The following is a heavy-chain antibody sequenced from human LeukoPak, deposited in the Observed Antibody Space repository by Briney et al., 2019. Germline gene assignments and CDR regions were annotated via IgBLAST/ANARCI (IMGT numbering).Heavy chain of an antibody. CDR2: VSGSGGST. Sequence: NPGGSLRLSCAASGFTFSSYAMSWVRQAPGNGLDGGSAVSGSGGSTYYADSVKSRFTISRDNSKNKLYLQMNSLRAEDTAVYYCAKDGDYYDSSGYYYDGYFQHWGQGTLVTVSS. V-gene: IGHV3-23*01. D-gene: IGHD3-22*01. CDR1: GFTFSSYA. CDR3: AKDGDYYDSSGYYYDGYFQH. J-gene: IGHJ1*01.